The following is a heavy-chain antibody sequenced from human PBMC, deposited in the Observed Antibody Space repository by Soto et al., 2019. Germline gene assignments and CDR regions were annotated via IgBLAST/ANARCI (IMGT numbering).Heavy chain of an antibody. CDR3: ARVGVGATTRKGPYALDY. V-gene: IGHV3-53*04. Sequence: EVQLVESGGGLVQPGGSLRLSCAASGFTVSSNYMSWVRQAPGKGLEWVSVIYSGGSTYYADSVKGRFTISRHNSKNTLYLQMNGLRAEDTAVYYCARVGVGATTRKGPYALDYWGQGTLVTVSS. CDR2: IYSGGST. J-gene: IGHJ4*02. D-gene: IGHD1-26*01. CDR1: GFTVSSNY.